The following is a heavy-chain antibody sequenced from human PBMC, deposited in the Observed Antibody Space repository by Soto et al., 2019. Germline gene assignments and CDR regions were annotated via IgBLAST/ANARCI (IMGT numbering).Heavy chain of an antibody. CDR2: IVVGSGNT. CDR1: GFTFTHSA. D-gene: IGHD3-10*01. J-gene: IGHJ4*02. CDR3: VAEYYYGDRDPRGRNN. V-gene: IGHV1-58*02. Sequence: QMQLVQSGPEVKKPGTSVTVSCKASGFTFTHSAIQWVRQARGQSIEWFGWIVVGSGNTNYAPKFQERDTITWDMSTFAAYMELSSLRPEDTAVYYCVAEYYYGDRDPRGRNNWGQGTLGTVSS.